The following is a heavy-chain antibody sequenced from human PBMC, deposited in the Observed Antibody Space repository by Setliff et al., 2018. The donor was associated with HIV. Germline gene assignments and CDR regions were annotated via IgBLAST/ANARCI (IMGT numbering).Heavy chain of an antibody. CDR3: LLPCTSGWHNWADP. V-gene: IGHV3-73*01. J-gene: IGHJ5*02. Sequence: GESLKISCAASGFTFSGAEIHWVRQASGKGLEWVGRIRSKADKYATDYGASAKGRFIISRDDSKKTAYLQMSSLRAADTAMYYCLLPCTSGWHNWADPWGQGTLVTVSS. CDR1: GFTFSGAE. D-gene: IGHD6-19*01. CDR2: IRSKADKYAT.